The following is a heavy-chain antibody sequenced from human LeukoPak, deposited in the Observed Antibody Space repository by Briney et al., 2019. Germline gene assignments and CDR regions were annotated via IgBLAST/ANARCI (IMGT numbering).Heavy chain of an antibody. CDR1: GGSISSYY. CDR2: IHTSGST. CDR3: AGGYYYGSGSYSYMDV. V-gene: IGHV4-4*07. D-gene: IGHD3-10*01. J-gene: IGHJ6*03. Sequence: SETLSLTCSVSGGSISSYYWSWIRQPAGKGLEWIGRIHTSGSTNYNPSLKSRVTMSVDTSKNQFSLKLSSVTAADTAVYYCAGGYYYGSGSYSYMDVWGKGTTVTISS.